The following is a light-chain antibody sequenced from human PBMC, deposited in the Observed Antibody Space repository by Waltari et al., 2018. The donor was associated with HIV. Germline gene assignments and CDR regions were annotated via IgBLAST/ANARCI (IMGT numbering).Light chain of an antibody. CDR2: SNI. Sequence: QSVLTQPPSASGTPGQRIIISCSGSTSNIGTNNVNWYQQLPGTTPRLLMHSNIQRPSGVPDRFSGSRSGTPASLAISGLQSEDEADYYCSAWDASLGAWMFGGGTKLTVL. CDR1: TSNIGTNN. CDR3: SAWDASLGAWM. J-gene: IGLJ3*02. V-gene: IGLV1-44*01.